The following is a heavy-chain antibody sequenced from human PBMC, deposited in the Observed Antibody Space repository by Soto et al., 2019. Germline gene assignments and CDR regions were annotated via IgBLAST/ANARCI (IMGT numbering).Heavy chain of an antibody. CDR3: ARSIYTYYYRSGSPLPLYGMGV. D-gene: IGHD3-10*01. Sequence: SETLSLTCTVSGGSISSYYWSWIRQPPGKGLEWIGYIYYSGSTNYNPSLKSRVTISVDTSKNQFSLKLSSVTAADTAVYYCARSIYTYYYRSGSPLPLYGMGVWGQGTTVTV. V-gene: IGHV4-59*01. CDR1: GGSISSYY. J-gene: IGHJ6*02. CDR2: IYYSGST.